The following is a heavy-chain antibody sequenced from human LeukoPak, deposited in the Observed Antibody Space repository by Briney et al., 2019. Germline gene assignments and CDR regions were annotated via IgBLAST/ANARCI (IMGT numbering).Heavy chain of an antibody. Sequence: ASVKVSCKASGYTFTGYYMHWVRQAPGQGLEWMGWINPNGGGTNYAQKFQGRVTMTRDTSISTAYMELSRLRSDDTAVYYCARVAHVDIVATIGYSSGWIDYWGQGTLVTVSS. CDR1: GYTFTGYY. J-gene: IGHJ4*02. V-gene: IGHV1-2*02. CDR2: INPNGGGT. D-gene: IGHD5-12*01. CDR3: ARVAHVDIVATIGYSSGWIDY.